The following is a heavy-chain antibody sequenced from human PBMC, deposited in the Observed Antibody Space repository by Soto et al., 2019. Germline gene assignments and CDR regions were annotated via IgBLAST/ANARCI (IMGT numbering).Heavy chain of an antibody. V-gene: IGHV4-59*01. CDR3: ARKSRSGWHFDY. CDR2: IYYSGST. D-gene: IGHD6-19*01. Sequence: PSETLSLTCTVSGGSIISYYWSWIRQPPGKGLEWIGYIYYSGSTNYNPSLKSRVTISVDTSKNQFSLKLSSVTAADTAVYYCARKSRSGWHFDYWGQGTLVTVSS. CDR1: GGSIISYY. J-gene: IGHJ4*02.